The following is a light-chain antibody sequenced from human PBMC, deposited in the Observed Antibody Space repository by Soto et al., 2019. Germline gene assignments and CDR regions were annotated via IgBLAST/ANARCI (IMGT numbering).Light chain of an antibody. CDR1: SGDVGGYNY. J-gene: IGLJ3*02. CDR2: EVT. CDR3: SSYTSNSTWV. Sequence: QSALTQPASVSGSPGQSITISCTGTSGDVGGYNYVSWYQLYLGKAPKLMIYEVTNRPSGVSNRFSGSKSGRTASLTISGLQADDEAEYSCSSYTSNSTWVFGGGTQLTVL. V-gene: IGLV2-14*01.